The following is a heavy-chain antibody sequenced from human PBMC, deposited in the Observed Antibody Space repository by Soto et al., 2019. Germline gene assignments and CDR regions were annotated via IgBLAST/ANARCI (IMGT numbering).Heavy chain of an antibody. Sequence: QVQLVQSGAEVKKTGSSVTVSGKASVGTFSSSAIRWVRQSPGQGLEWMGGIIPIFGTANYAQKCQGRVTITADESTSTAYMELSSLRSEDTAVYYCARDWAAAGRGGWFYPLGQGPLVTVSS. D-gene: IGHD6-13*01. J-gene: IGHJ5*02. CDR3: ARDWAAAGRGGWFYP. V-gene: IGHV1-69*01. CDR1: VGTFSSSA. CDR2: IIPIFGTA.